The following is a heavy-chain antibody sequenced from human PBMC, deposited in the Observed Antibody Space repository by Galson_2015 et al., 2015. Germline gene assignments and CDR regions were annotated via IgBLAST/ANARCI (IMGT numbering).Heavy chain of an antibody. CDR2: IWYDGSNK. CDR1: GFTFSSYG. CDR3: ARGGIEMATTSDY. J-gene: IGHJ4*02. D-gene: IGHD5-24*01. Sequence: LRLSCAASGFTFSSYGMHWVRQAPGKGLEWVAVIWYDGSNKYYADSVKGRFTISRDNSKNTLYLQMNSLRAEDTAVYYCARGGIEMATTSDYWGQGTLVTVSS. V-gene: IGHV3-33*01.